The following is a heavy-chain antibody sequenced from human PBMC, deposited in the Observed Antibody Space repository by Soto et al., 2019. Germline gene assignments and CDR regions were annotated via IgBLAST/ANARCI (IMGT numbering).Heavy chain of an antibody. D-gene: IGHD1-26*01. Sequence: SETLSITCAVSGYFISTCYYWAWIRQSSGKGLEWIGSTHYSGTTYYNTSLKSRVTISVDTSKNQFSLKLTSVTAADTAVYFCARGYSGNYFDLWGQGTLVTVSS. V-gene: IGHV4-38-2*01. CDR1: GYFISTCYY. CDR2: THYSGTT. J-gene: IGHJ4*02. CDR3: ARGYSGNYFDL.